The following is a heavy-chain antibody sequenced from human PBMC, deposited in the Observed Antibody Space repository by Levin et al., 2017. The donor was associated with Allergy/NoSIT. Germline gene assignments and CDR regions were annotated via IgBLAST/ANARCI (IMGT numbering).Heavy chain of an antibody. CDR2: FSAYNDDA. V-gene: IGHV1-18*01. CDR3: AITAGTTDFDF. Sequence: ASVKVSCKTSGYTFTTYGITWVRQAPGQGLEWMGWFSAYNDDANYAQKFQGRVTLTADTSTTTAYMELRSLTSDDTALYYCAITAGTTDFDFWGQGTLVSVSS. D-gene: IGHD6-13*01. J-gene: IGHJ4*02. CDR1: GYTFTTYG.